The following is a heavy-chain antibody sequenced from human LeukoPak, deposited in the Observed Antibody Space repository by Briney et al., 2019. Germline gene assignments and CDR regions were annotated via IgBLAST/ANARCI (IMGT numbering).Heavy chain of an antibody. Sequence: GGYLRLSCAASGFTFSSYGMHWVRQAPGKGLEWVAVISYDGSNTYYADSVKGRFTISRDNSKNTLYLQMNSLRAEDTAVYYCAKDWTDYAIDYWGQATMVTVSS. CDR1: GFTFSSYG. J-gene: IGHJ4*02. CDR3: AKDWTDYAIDY. D-gene: IGHD4-17*01. CDR2: ISYDGSNT. V-gene: IGHV3-30*18.